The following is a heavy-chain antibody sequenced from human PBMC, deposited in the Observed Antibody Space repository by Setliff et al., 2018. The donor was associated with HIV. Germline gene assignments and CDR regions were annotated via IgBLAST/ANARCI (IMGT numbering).Heavy chain of an antibody. CDR1: GDSISRRIYY. V-gene: IGHV4-39*01. CDR3: ATVDGTRYLDY. J-gene: IGHJ4*02. CDR2: FYYSGSS. D-gene: IGHD1-1*01. Sequence: PSETLSLTCTVSGDSISRRIYYWGWIRQPPGKGLEWIGNFYYSGSSHYNPSLKSRVTISVDTSKNQSSLKLISVSAADTAVYCCATVDGTRYLDYWGQGKLVTVSS.